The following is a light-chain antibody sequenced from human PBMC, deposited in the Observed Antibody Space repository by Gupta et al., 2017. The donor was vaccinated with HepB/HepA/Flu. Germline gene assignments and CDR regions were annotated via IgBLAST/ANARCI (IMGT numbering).Light chain of an antibody. V-gene: IGLV4-69*01. J-gene: IGLJ2*01. CDR2: LNNDGSH. Sequence: QLVLTQSPSASASLAASVKLTCTLSSVHSSYAIACHQQQPEKGPRYLMKLNNDGSHSKGDGIPDRFSGSSSGADRYLTIASRESEDEYYYYWQTGGTGEVFGGGTKLTVL. CDR3: QTGGTGEV. CDR1: SVHSSYA.